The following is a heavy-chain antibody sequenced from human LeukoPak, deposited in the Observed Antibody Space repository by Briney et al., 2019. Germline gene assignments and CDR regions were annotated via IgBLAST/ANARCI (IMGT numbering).Heavy chain of an antibody. CDR2: FSGSGGST. CDR1: GFTFSSYA. J-gene: IGHJ4*02. D-gene: IGHD5-18*01. V-gene: IGHV3-23*01. Sequence: GGSLRLSCAASGFTFSSYAMSWVRQAPGKGLECISGFSGSGGSTYYADSVKGRFTISRDNSKNTLYLQMNSLRAEDTAVYYCAKDKEYTYGLGYFDYWGQGTLVTVSS. CDR3: AKDKEYTYGLGYFDY.